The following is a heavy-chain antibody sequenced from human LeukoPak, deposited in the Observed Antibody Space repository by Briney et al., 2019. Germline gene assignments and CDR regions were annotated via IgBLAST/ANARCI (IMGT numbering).Heavy chain of an antibody. J-gene: IGHJ4*02. D-gene: IGHD5-12*01. V-gene: IGHV1-2*02. CDR3: AGTGYSGYYGTFDY. CDR2: INPNSGGA. CDR1: GYTFTGYY. Sequence: ASVKVSCKASGYTFTGYYMHWVRQAPGQGLEWMGWINPNSGGANSAQKFQGRVTMTRDTSINTAYMELNRLRSDDTAVYYCAGTGYSGYYGTFDYWGQGTLVTVSS.